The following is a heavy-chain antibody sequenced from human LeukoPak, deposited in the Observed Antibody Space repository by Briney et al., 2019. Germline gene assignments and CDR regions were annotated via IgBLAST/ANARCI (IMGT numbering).Heavy chain of an antibody. CDR3: ARHSMSGGSWTSNWFDP. CDR1: GYNFTNYW. V-gene: IGHV5-51*01. J-gene: IGHJ5*02. Sequence: GESLKISCKGSGYNFTNYWIDWVRQMPGKGLEWMGIIYPGDSDIRYSPSFQGQVTISADKSINTAYLQWSSLKASDTAIYYCARHSMSGGSWTSNWFDPWGQGTLVTVSS. D-gene: IGHD2-15*01. CDR2: IYPGDSDI.